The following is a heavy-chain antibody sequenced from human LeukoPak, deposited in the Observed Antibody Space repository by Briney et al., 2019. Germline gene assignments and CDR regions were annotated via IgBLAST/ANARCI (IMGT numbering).Heavy chain of an antibody. CDR2: IKQDGSEK. J-gene: IGHJ6*03. CDR1: GFTFSSHS. D-gene: IGHD3-3*01. CDR3: ARAMGTSYGFWSGSYTVSYYYYMDV. V-gene: IGHV3-7*01. Sequence: GGSLRLSCAAFGFTFSSHSMSWVRQAPGKGLEWVANIKQDGSEKHYVDSVKGRFSISRDNTKNSLYLQMSSLRAEDTAVYYCARAMGTSYGFWSGSYTVSYYYYMDVWGKGTTVAVS.